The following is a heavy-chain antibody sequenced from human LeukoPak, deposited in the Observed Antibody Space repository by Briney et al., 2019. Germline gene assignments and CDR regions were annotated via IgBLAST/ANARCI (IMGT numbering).Heavy chain of an antibody. D-gene: IGHD6-13*01. J-gene: IGHJ5*02. CDR3: ARVGTSSSWYNWFDP. CDR1: GYTFTGYY. CDR2: INPNSGGT. Sequence: GASVKVSCKASGYTFTGYYMHWVRQAPGQGLEWMGRINPNSGGTNYAQKFQGRVTMTRDTSISTAYMELSRLRSDDTAVYYCARVGTSSSWYNWFDPWGQGTLVTVS. V-gene: IGHV1-2*06.